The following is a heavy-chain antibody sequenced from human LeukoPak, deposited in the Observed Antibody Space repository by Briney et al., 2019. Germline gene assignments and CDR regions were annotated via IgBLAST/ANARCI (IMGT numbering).Heavy chain of an antibody. CDR2: INPNSGGT. Sequence: GASVKVSCKASGYTFTSYGISWVRQAPGQGLEWMGWINPNSGGTNYAQKFQGRVTMTRDTSISTAYMELSRLRSDDTAVYYCARGDNWNDVADFDYWGQGTLVTVSS. D-gene: IGHD1-20*01. CDR1: GYTFTSYG. CDR3: ARGDNWNDVADFDY. J-gene: IGHJ4*02. V-gene: IGHV1-2*02.